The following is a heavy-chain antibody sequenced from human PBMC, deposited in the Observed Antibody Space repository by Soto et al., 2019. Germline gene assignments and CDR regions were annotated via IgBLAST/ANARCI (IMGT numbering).Heavy chain of an antibody. J-gene: IGHJ4*02. V-gene: IGHV1-69*13. D-gene: IGHD3-22*01. CDR3: ARAPVFSYDSSGYYWDY. CDR2: IIPIFGTA. CDR1: GGTFSSYA. Sequence: SVKVSCKASGGTFSSYAISWVRQAPGQGLEWMGGIIPIFGTANYAQKFQGRVTITADESTSTAYMELSSLRSEDTAVYYCARAPVFSYDSSGYYWDYWGQGTLVTVSS.